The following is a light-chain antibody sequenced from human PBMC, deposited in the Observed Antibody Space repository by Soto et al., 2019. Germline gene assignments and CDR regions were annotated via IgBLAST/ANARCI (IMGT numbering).Light chain of an antibody. CDR1: QSISDT. Sequence: EIVMTQSPATLSVSPGARAPLSCRARQSISDTLAWYPQHPGQAPRLLIYGASTRAPGFPARFSGSGSGTDFTLTISSLQSEDVAVYYCQQYNNSPWTFGQGTRLEI. V-gene: IGKV3-15*01. J-gene: IGKJ5*01. CDR3: QQYNNSPWT. CDR2: GAS.